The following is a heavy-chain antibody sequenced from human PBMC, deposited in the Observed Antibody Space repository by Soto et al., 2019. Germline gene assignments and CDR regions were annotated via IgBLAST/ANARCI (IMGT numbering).Heavy chain of an antibody. CDR3: ARAQLEQWLGTPEGY. CDR1: GYTFTSYG. Sequence: QVQLVQSGAEVKKTGASVKVSCKASGYTFTSYGISWVRQAPGQGLEWMGWISAYNGNTNYTQKLQGRVTMTTDTSTSTAYMELRSLRSDDTAVYYCARAQLEQWLGTPEGYWGQGTLVTVSS. V-gene: IGHV1-18*01. D-gene: IGHD6-19*01. J-gene: IGHJ4*02. CDR2: ISAYNGNT.